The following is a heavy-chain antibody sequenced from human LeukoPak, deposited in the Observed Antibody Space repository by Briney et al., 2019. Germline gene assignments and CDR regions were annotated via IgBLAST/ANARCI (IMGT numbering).Heavy chain of an antibody. CDR3: ASWATGIDY. J-gene: IGHJ4*02. V-gene: IGHV3-11*03. CDR2: ISSSSSYT. CDR1: GITYSVYY. D-gene: IGHD3-16*01. Sequence: GGSLRLSCAASGITYSVYYIICIRQAPGKGREWVSYISSSSSYTNYADSVKGRFTISRDNAKNSVYLQINSLRAEDTAVYYCASWATGIDYWGQGNLVSVSS.